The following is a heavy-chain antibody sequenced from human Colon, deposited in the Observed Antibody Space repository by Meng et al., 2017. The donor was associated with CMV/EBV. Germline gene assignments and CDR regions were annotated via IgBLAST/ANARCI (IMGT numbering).Heavy chain of an antibody. V-gene: IGHV3-23*01. CDR3: AKGWGYGDYG. CDR1: GFTFSNHT. CDR2: ISGSGGST. J-gene: IGHJ4*02. Sequence: GESLKISCAASGFTFSNHTMSWVRQAPGKGLEWVSAISGSGGSTYYADSVKGRFTISRDNSKNTLYLQMNSLRAEDTAVYYCAKGWGYGDYGWGQGTLVTVSS. D-gene: IGHD4-17*01.